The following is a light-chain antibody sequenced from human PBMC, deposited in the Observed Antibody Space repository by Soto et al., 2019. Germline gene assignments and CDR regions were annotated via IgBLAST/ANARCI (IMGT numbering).Light chain of an antibody. V-gene: IGKV1-5*01. Sequence: DIPMTQSPSTLSASVGDRVTITCRASQSIGSWLAWYQQKPGKAPKLLIYDASSLQSGVPSRFSGSGSGTEFTLTISSLQPDDLATYYCQQYNSYSGTFGQGTKVEVK. CDR2: DAS. J-gene: IGKJ1*01. CDR1: QSIGSW. CDR3: QQYNSYSGT.